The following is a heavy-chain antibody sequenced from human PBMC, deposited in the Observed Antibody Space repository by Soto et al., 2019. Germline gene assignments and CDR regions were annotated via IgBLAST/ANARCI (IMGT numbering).Heavy chain of an antibody. CDR2: IGGIGQYA. Sequence: EVQVLETGGGLVQPGGSLRLSCVASGFTINNFVMNWVRQAPGKGLEWVAIIGGIGQYAYYADSVNGRFTFSRDNSKNTVYLEMNSLRAEDTAIYFCAKGGTSHIYGIDVWGPGTTVTVS. CDR3: AKGGTSHIYGIDV. J-gene: IGHJ6*02. CDR1: GFTINNFV. V-gene: IGHV3-23*01. D-gene: IGHD2-2*01.